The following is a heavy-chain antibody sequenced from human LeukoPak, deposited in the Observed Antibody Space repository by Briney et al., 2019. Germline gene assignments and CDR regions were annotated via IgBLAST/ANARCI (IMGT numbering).Heavy chain of an antibody. CDR2: IYYSGST. CDR3: ARGSQDILDPNCFDP. V-gene: IGHV4-38-2*02. Sequence: PSETLSLTCTVSGYSISSGYYWSWIRQPPGKGLEWIGYIYYSGSTNYNPSLKSRVTISVDTSKNQFSLKLSSVTAADTAFYFCARGSQDILDPNCFDPWGQGTLVTVSS. J-gene: IGHJ5*02. CDR1: GYSISSGYY. D-gene: IGHD5-12*01.